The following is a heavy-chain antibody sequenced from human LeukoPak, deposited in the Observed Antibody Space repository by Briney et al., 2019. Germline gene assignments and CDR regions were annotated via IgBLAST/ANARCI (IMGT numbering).Heavy chain of an antibody. CDR1: GFTFTDYW. CDR3: ARGGLYFVL. V-gene: IGHV3-74*01. Sequence: HPGGSLRLSCAASGFTFTDYWMHWVRQAPGKGLVWVSRINTDGSSTIYADSVKGRFTISRDNAKSTLYLQMNSLRADDTAVYYCARGGLYFVLWGRGTLVTVSS. J-gene: IGHJ2*01. CDR2: INTDGSST.